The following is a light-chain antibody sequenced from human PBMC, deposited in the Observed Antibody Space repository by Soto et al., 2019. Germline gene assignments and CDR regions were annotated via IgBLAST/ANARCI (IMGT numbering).Light chain of an antibody. CDR1: NSNIGADYD. CDR3: QSYDNSRGGCWV. Sequence: QSVLTQPPSVSGAPGQRVTISCAGNNSNIGADYDVHWYQHLPGTAPRLLIYGNSTRPSGVPARFSGSRSGTSASLAITGLQAEDEADYYCQSYDNSRGGCWVFGGGTKLTVL. J-gene: IGLJ3*02. V-gene: IGLV1-40*01. CDR2: GNS.